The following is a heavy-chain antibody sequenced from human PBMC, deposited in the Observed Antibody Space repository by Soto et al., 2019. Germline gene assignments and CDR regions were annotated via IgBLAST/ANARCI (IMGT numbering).Heavy chain of an antibody. D-gene: IGHD6-6*01. CDR3: ARAIAAHYYYYYGMDV. V-gene: IGHV1-2*02. Sequence: ASVKVSCKASGYTFTGYYMHWVRQAPGQGLEWMGWINPNSGGTNYARKFQGRVTMTRDTSISTAYMELSRLRSDDTAVYYCARAIAAHYYYYYGMDVWGQGTTVTVSS. CDR2: INPNSGGT. J-gene: IGHJ6*02. CDR1: GYTFTGYY.